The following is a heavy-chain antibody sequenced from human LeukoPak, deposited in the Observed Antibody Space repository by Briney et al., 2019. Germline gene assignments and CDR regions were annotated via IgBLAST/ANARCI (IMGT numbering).Heavy chain of an antibody. CDR3: ARGLYYDFWSGFLRIFDY. V-gene: IGHV4-34*01. CDR2: INHSGST. J-gene: IGHJ4*02. Sequence: SETLSLTCAVYGGSFSGYYWSWIRQPPGKGLEWIGEINHSGSTNYNPSLKSRATISVDTSKNQFSLKLSSVTAADTAVYYCARGLYYDFWSGFLRIFDYWGQGTLVTVSS. CDR1: GGSFSGYY. D-gene: IGHD3-3*01.